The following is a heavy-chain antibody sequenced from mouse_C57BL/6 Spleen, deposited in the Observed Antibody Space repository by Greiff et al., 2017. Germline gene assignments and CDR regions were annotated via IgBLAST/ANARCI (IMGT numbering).Heavy chain of an antibody. D-gene: IGHD1-1*02. Sequence: VQLQQPGAELVMPGASVKLSCKASGYTFTSYWMHWVKQRPGQGLEWFGEIDPSDSYTNYNQKFKGKSTLTVDKSSSTAYMQLSSLTSEDSAVYYCAREGEVACFDYWGQGTTLTVSS. J-gene: IGHJ2*01. CDR1: GYTFTSYW. CDR2: IDPSDSYT. V-gene: IGHV1-69*01. CDR3: AREGEVACFDY.